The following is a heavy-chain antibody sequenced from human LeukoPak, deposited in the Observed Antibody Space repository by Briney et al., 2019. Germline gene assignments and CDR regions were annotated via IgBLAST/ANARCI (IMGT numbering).Heavy chain of an antibody. CDR1: GGTFSSYA. CDR3: AGASSKDSYGPPRKWDYGMDV. Sequence: SVKVSCKASGGTFSSYAISWVRQAPGQGLEWMGGIIPIFGTANYAQKFQGRVTITADESTSTAYMELSSLRSEDTAVYYCAGASSKDSYGPPRKWDYGMDVWGQGTTVTVSS. D-gene: IGHD5-18*01. CDR2: IIPIFGTA. V-gene: IGHV1-69*13. J-gene: IGHJ6*02.